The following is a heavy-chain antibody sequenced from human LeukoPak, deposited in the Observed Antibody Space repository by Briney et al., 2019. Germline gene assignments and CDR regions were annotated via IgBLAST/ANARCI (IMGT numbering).Heavy chain of an antibody. CDR3: AREWLRDRNGLDF. CDR2: IKSDGSGI. Sequence: PGGSLRLSCAASGFTFNSYWMHWVRQAPGKGQVWVSRIKSDGSGIMYAHSVKGRFTISRDNAKNTLYLQMNSLRAEDTAVYYCAREWLRDRNGLDFWGQGTLVTVSS. J-gene: IGHJ4*02. V-gene: IGHV3-74*03. CDR1: GFTFNSYW. D-gene: IGHD3-22*01.